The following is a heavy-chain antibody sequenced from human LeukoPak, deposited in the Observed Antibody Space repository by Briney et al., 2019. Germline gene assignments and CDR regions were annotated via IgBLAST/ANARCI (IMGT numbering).Heavy chain of an antibody. J-gene: IGHJ4*02. D-gene: IGHD3-3*01. V-gene: IGHV3-15*01. CDR2: IKSKTDGGTT. CDR3: TALGYEGGYYFDY. Sequence: GGSLRLSCAASGFTFSNAWMSWVRQAPGKGLEWVGRIKSKTDGGTTDYAAPVKGRFTISRDDSKNTLYLQMNSLKTEDTAVYYCTALGYEGGYYFDYWSQGTLVTVSS. CDR1: GFTFSNAW.